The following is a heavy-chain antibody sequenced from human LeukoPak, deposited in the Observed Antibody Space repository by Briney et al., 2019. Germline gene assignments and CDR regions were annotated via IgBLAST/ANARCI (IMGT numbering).Heavy chain of an antibody. CDR3: ARSKGAQADAFDI. Sequence: GGSLRLSCTASGFTITSYVTSWVRQAPGKGRGWVSSISSSSNYRYYADSVKGRFTISRDSAKNSLYLQMNSLRAEDTAVYYCARSKGAQADAFDIWGQGTMVTVSS. CDR1: GFTITSYV. J-gene: IGHJ3*02. CDR2: ISSSSNYR. V-gene: IGHV3-21*01.